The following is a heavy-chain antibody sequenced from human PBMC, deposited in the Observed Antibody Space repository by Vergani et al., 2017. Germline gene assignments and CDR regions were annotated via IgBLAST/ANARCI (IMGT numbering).Heavy chain of an antibody. D-gene: IGHD3-22*01. Sequence: EVQLLESGGGLVQPGGSLRLSCAASGFTFSSYAMSWVRQAPGKGLEWVSAISGSGGSTYYADSVKGRFTISRDKSKNTLYLQMNSLRAEDTAVYYCAKXVDYYDSSGYYYGPGGGPADYWGQGTLVTVSS. CDR1: GFTFSSYA. V-gene: IGHV3-23*01. CDR2: ISGSGGST. CDR3: AKXVDYYDSSGYYYGPGGGPADY. J-gene: IGHJ4*02.